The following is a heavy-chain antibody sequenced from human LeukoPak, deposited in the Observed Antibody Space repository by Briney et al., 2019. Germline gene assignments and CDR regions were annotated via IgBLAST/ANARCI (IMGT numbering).Heavy chain of an antibody. D-gene: IGHD2-8*01. CDR2: IRSSSNII. Sequence: PGGSLRLSCAASGLTFSSYSMNWVRQAPGKGLEWVSYIRSSSNIIYYADSVKGRFTISRDNTKNSLYLQMNSLRAEDTAVYYCARDLGYCTNGVCHTRFDYWGQGTLVAVSS. CDR1: GLTFSSYS. V-gene: IGHV3-48*04. CDR3: ARDLGYCTNGVCHTRFDY. J-gene: IGHJ4*02.